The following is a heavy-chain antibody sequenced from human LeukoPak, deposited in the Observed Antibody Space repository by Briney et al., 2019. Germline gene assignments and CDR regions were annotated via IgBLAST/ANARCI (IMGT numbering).Heavy chain of an antibody. D-gene: IGHD3-10*01. CDR1: GFTLRFFR. CDR3: ARDRSQEFDP. J-gene: IGHJ5*02. Sequence: GGSLRLSCAASGFTLRFFRVHYVRQAPGKGLEWVAFISSDGTNKDYADYVKGRFSISRDNSKNTLYLQMNSLRADDTAVYYCARDRSQEFDPWGQGTLVTVPS. V-gene: IGHV3-30*04. CDR2: ISSDGTNK.